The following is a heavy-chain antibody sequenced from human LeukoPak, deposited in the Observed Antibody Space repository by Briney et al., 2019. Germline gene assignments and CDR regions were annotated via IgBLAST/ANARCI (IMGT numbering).Heavy chain of an antibody. D-gene: IGHD3-10*01. V-gene: IGHV3-48*03. CDR1: GFTFSSYE. CDR3: AREPHYYGSGSYFFPLDY. Sequence: GGSLRLSCAASGFTFSSYEMNWVRQAPGKGLEWVSYISSSGSTIYYADSVKGRFTISRDNAKNSLYLQMNSLRAEDTAVYYCAREPHYYGSGSYFFPLDYWGQGTLVTVSS. J-gene: IGHJ4*02. CDR2: ISSSGSTI.